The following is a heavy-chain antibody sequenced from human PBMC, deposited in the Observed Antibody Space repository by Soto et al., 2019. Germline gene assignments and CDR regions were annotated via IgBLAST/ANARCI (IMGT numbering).Heavy chain of an antibody. CDR3: ARLGHCSGGSCYTGRGGAYYYYYGMDV. V-gene: IGHV5-10-1*01. CDR1: GYSFTSYW. D-gene: IGHD2-15*01. Sequence: PGESLKISCKGSGYSFTSYWISWVRQMPGKGLEWMGRIDPSDSYTNYSPSFQGHVTISADKSISTAYLQWSSLKASDTAMYYCARLGHCSGGSCYTGRGGAYYYYYGMDVWGQGTTVTVS. J-gene: IGHJ6*02. CDR2: IDPSDSYT.